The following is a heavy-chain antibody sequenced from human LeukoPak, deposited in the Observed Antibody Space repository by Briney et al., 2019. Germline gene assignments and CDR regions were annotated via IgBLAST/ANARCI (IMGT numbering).Heavy chain of an antibody. V-gene: IGHV1-3*01. Sequence: GASVKVSCKASGYTFTNYAVHWVRQAPGQRLEWMGWINAGNGNTKYSEKFQGRITINRDTSASTAYMGLSSLSSEDTAVYYCARADVAVAGTEAFDIWGQGTMVTVSS. CDR3: ARADVAVAGTEAFDI. CDR1: GYTFTNYA. CDR2: INAGNGNT. D-gene: IGHD6-19*01. J-gene: IGHJ3*02.